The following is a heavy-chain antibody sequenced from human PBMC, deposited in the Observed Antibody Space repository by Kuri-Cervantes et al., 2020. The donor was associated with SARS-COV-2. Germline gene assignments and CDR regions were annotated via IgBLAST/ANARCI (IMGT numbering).Heavy chain of an antibody. Sequence: GESLKISCAASGFTFRDYTMHWLRQSPEKGLEWVSLIDSNSKTIYYADSVRGRFTISRDNSKSSLYLQVNTLRSEDSALYYCARARNKIIDSWGQGTLVTVSS. D-gene: IGHD2/OR15-2a*01. V-gene: IGHV3-43*01. CDR2: IDSNSKTI. CDR1: GFTFRDYT. CDR3: ARARNKIIDS. J-gene: IGHJ4*02.